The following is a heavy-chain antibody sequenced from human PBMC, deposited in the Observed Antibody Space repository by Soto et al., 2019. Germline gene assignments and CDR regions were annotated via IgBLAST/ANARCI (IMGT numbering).Heavy chain of an antibody. J-gene: IGHJ4*02. CDR1: GGSISSGGCS. CDR3: ARAIRWFGELLGGYYFDY. Sequence: QLQLQESGSGLVKPSETLSLTCAVSGGSISSGGCSWSWIRQPPGKGLEWIGYIYHSGSTYYNPSLKSRDTISVDRSKNQFSLKLSSVTAADTAVYYCARAIRWFGELLGGYYFDYWGQGTLVTVSS. CDR2: IYHSGST. D-gene: IGHD3-10*01. V-gene: IGHV4-30-2*01.